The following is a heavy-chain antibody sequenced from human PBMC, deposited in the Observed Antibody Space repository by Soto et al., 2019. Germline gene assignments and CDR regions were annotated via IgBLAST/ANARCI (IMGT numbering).Heavy chain of an antibody. CDR3: ARALYYYDSSGYYSP. CDR2: ISSSSSYI. CDR1: GFTFSSYS. D-gene: IGHD3-22*01. V-gene: IGHV3-21*01. Sequence: EEQLVESGGGLVKPGGSERLSCAASGFTFSSYSMNWVRQAPGKGLEWVSAISSSSSYIYYADSVKGRFTISRDNAKNSLYLQMNSLRAEDTAVYYCARALYYYDSSGYYSPWGQGTMVTVSS. J-gene: IGHJ5*02.